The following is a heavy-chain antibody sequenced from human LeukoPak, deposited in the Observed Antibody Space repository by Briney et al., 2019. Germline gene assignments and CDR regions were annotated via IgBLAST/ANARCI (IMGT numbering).Heavy chain of an antibody. Sequence: PGGSLRLSCAASGFTFSNYAMTWVRQAPGKGLEWVSATSGSGGSTYYADSVKGRFTISRDNSKNTLYLQMNSLRAEDTAVYYCAKTYYYGSGSCDNWGQGTLVTVSS. CDR2: TSGSGGST. V-gene: IGHV3-23*01. D-gene: IGHD3-10*01. J-gene: IGHJ4*02. CDR3: AKTYYYGSGSCDN. CDR1: GFTFSNYA.